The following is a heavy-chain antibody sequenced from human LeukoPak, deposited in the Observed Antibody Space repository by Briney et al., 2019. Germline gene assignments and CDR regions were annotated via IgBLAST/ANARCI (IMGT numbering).Heavy chain of an antibody. D-gene: IGHD4-17*01. CDR1: GFTFSSYA. J-gene: IGHJ4*02. Sequence: AGGSLRLSCAASGFTFSSYAMSWVRQAPGKGLEWVSAISGSGGSTYYADSVKGRFTISRDNSKNTLYLQMNSLRAEDTAVYYCASSTVTRTDYFDYWGQGTLVTVSS. V-gene: IGHV3-23*01. CDR3: ASSTVTRTDYFDY. CDR2: ISGSGGST.